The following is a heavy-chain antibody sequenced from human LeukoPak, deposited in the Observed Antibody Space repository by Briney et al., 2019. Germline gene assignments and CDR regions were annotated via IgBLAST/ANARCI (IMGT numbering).Heavy chain of an antibody. CDR1: GGSFSGYY. Sequence: SETLSLTCAVYGGSFSGYYWSWIRQPPGKGLEWIGEINHSGSTNYNPSLKSRVTISVDTSKNQFSLKLSSVTAADTAVYYCARGHAFSKHTYYDFWSGKTVDDYWGQGTLVTVSS. CDR3: ARGHAFSKHTYYDFWSGKTVDDY. D-gene: IGHD3-3*01. CDR2: INHSGST. J-gene: IGHJ4*02. V-gene: IGHV4-34*01.